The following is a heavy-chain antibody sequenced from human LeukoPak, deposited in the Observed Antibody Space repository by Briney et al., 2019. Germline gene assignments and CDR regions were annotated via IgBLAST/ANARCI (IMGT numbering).Heavy chain of an antibody. V-gene: IGHV1-8*01. D-gene: IGHD6-13*01. CDR1: GYTFTSYD. Sequence: ASLKVSCKASGYTFTSYDINWVRQATGQGLKWMGWMNPNSGNTGYAQKFQGRVTMSRNTSISTAYMELSSLRSEDTAVYYCARDSSSSRGNNWFDLWGQGTLVTVSS. CDR2: MNPNSGNT. J-gene: IGHJ5*02. CDR3: ARDSSSSRGNNWFDL.